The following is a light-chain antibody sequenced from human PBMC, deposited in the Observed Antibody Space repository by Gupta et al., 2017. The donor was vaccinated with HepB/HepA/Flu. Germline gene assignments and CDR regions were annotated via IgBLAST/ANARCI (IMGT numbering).Light chain of an antibody. J-gene: IGKJ3*01. CDR3: KQSLQTPFT. Sequence: DLVMTQSRLSLPVTPGEPASISCRSSQSLLHSNGYNYLDWYLQKPGQSPQLRIYLGSTRASGVPDRFSGSGSGTXFTLKIXRVEAEDVGVYYCKQSLQTPFTFGXGTKVDIK. CDR2: LGS. CDR1: QSLLHSNGYNY. V-gene: IGKV2-28*01.